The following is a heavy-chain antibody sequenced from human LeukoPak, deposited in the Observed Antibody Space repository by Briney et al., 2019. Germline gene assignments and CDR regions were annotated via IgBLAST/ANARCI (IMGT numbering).Heavy chain of an antibody. D-gene: IGHD3-10*01. CDR1: GFTFSNYG. J-gene: IGHJ3*02. V-gene: IGHV3-21*06. CDR3: ARGRSITLLRGVAMSDGFDI. CDR2: TEASGRYV. Sequence: NAGGSLRLSCAASGFTFSNYGMNWVRQAPGKGLEWVSFTEASGRYVYYGDSVKGRFTISRDNAKNLLFLQMNGLRAEDTALYYCARGRSITLLRGVAMSDGFDIWGQGAMVAVSS.